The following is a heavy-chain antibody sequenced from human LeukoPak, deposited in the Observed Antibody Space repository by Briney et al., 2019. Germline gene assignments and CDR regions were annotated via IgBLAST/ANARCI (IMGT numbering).Heavy chain of an antibody. V-gene: IGHV3-33*01. J-gene: IGHJ6*02. CDR2: IWYDGSNK. CDR3: ARDLGGSSGWYRYGMDV. D-gene: IGHD6-19*01. CDR1: GFTFSSYG. Sequence: GRSLRLSCAASGFTFSSYGMHWVRQAPGKGLEWVAVIWYDGSNKYYADSVKGRFTISRDNSENTLYLQMNSLRAEDTAVYYCARDLGGSSGWYRYGMDVWGQGTTVTVSS.